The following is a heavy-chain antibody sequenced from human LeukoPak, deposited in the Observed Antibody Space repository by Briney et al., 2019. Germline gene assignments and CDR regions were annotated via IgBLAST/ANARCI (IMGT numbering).Heavy chain of an antibody. Sequence: PGRSLRLSYAASGFNFDDYALHWVRQAPGKGLEWVSGISWNSGSIDYADSVKGRFTISRDNAKNSLYLQMNSLRAEDTALYYCAKRGFVWGSFRSDAFDIWGQGTMVIVSS. CDR3: AKRGFVWGSFRSDAFDI. J-gene: IGHJ3*02. CDR1: GFNFDDYA. CDR2: ISWNSGSI. D-gene: IGHD3-16*02. V-gene: IGHV3-9*01.